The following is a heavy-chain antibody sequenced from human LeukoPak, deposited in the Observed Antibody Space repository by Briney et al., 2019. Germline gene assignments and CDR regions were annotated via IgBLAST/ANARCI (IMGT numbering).Heavy chain of an antibody. Sequence: PGVSLRLSRVPSRFTLSRNYMSWLRQAPAKGLEGVSVIYSGGSTYYADSVKGRFTISRDNSKTTLYLQMNSLRAEATAVYYCARDRGSYGSNYYYYMDVWGKGTTVTVSS. CDR1: RFTLSRNY. CDR3: ARDRGSYGSNYYYYMDV. J-gene: IGHJ6*03. V-gene: IGHV3-53*01. D-gene: IGHD5-18*01. CDR2: IYSGGST.